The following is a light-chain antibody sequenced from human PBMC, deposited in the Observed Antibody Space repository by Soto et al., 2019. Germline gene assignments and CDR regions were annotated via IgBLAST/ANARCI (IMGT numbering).Light chain of an antibody. CDR2: DTS. CDR1: QTVSSK. J-gene: IGKJ1*01. CDR3: HQRMSWPRT. V-gene: IGKV3-11*01. Sequence: EIVLTQSPATLSSSPGERATLSFRASQTVSSKLAWYQHKPGQAPRLLIYDTSNRATGIPARFSGSGSGTDFTLTISSLEPEDFAIYCCHQRMSWPRTFGQGTKVDIK.